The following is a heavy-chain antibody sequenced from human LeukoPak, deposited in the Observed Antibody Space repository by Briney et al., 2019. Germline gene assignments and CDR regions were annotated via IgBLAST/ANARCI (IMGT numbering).Heavy chain of an antibody. Sequence: GGSLRLSCAASEFTFSRYGMSWVRQAPGKGLEWVSAISGGGGDTYYADSAKGRFTISRDNSKNTLYLQMNSLRAEDTAVYYCAKDGDYDILTGWSYTLYYLDYWGQGTLVTVSS. J-gene: IGHJ4*02. CDR1: EFTFSRYG. CDR2: ISGGGGDT. D-gene: IGHD3-9*01. V-gene: IGHV3-23*01. CDR3: AKDGDYDILTGWSYTLYYLDY.